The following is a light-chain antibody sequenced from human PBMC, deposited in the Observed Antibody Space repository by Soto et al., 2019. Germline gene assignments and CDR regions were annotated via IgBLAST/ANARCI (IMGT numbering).Light chain of an antibody. V-gene: IGKV4-1*01. J-gene: IGKJ2*01. CDR1: QSVLYSSNNKNY. CDR2: WAS. Sequence: DIVMTQSPDSLAVSLGERATINCKSSQSVLYSSNNKNYLAWYQQKPGQPPKLLIHWASTRESGVPDRFSGSGSGTDFTLTISSLQAEDVAVYYCQQCYSTSYTFGQGTKLEIK. CDR3: QQCYSTSYT.